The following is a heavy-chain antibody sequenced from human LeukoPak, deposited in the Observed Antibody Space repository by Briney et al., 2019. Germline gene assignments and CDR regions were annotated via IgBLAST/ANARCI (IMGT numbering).Heavy chain of an antibody. Sequence: GGSLRLSCAASGFIFSSYAMSWVRQAPGKGLEWVSGISASGGTTYYADSVKGRFTISRDNSKNTLYLQMNSLRPEDAALYYCAKDYGTTGTGGAWLDPWGQGTLVTVSS. CDR1: GFIFSSYA. CDR2: ISASGGTT. J-gene: IGHJ5*02. CDR3: AKDYGTTGTGGAWLDP. V-gene: IGHV3-23*01. D-gene: IGHD1-1*01.